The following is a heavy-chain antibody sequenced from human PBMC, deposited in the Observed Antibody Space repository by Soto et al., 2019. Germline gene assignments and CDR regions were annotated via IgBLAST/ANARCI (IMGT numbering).Heavy chain of an antibody. CDR1: GFSISSYY. D-gene: IGHD1-7*01. CDR3: ARTGITGTTRWFDP. V-gene: IGHV4-59*01. CDR2: IYYSGST. Sequence: SETLSLTCTVSGFSISSYYWSWIRQPPGKGLEWIGYIYYSGSTNYNPSLKSRVTISVDTSKNQFSLKLSSVTAADTAVYYCARTGITGTTRWFDPWGQGTLVTVSS. J-gene: IGHJ5*02.